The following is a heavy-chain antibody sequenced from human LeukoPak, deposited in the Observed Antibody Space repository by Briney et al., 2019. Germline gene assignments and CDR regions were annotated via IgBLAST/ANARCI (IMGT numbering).Heavy chain of an antibody. V-gene: IGHV5-51*01. Sequence: GESLKISCKGSGYSFTNYWIAWVRQMPGKGLEWMGIIYPDDSDTRYSPSFQGQVTISADKSISTAYLQWSSLKASDTAMYYCARRVAVVGVNYYGMDVWGQGTTVTVSS. CDR1: GYSFTNYW. CDR2: IYPDDSDT. D-gene: IGHD6-19*01. J-gene: IGHJ6*02. CDR3: ARRVAVVGVNYYGMDV.